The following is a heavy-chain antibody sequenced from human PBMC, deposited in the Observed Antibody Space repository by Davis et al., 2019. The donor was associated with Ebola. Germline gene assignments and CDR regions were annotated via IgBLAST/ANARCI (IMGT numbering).Heavy chain of an antibody. Sequence: ASVKVSCKASAYTFTDYYIHWVRQAPGQGLEWMGWINPNSGSTNSAQKFQGRVTMTRDTSINTAYMELSRLKSDDTAVYYCARGTFYDFVWGSSVYFDFWGQGTLVTVSS. CDR2: INPNSGST. CDR1: AYTFTDYY. CDR3: ARGTFYDFVWGSSVYFDF. V-gene: IGHV1-2*02. D-gene: IGHD3-16*01. J-gene: IGHJ4*02.